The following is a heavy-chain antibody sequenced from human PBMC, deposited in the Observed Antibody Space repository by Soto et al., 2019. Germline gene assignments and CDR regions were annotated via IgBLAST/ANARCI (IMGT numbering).Heavy chain of an antibody. CDR3: AKKDKNPPANILTGYWRGVIDY. CDR2: IRGGGGST. J-gene: IGHJ4*02. V-gene: IGHV3-23*01. Sequence: EVRLLESGGGLVQPGGSLRLSCAASGFTFTNYAMSWVRQAPGKGLEWVSAIRGGGGSTYYADAVKGRFTVSRDDSRNTLFLQMNSLRAEDTAVYYCAKKDKNPPANILTGYWRGVIDYWGQGTLVTVSS. CDR1: GFTFTNYA. D-gene: IGHD3-9*01.